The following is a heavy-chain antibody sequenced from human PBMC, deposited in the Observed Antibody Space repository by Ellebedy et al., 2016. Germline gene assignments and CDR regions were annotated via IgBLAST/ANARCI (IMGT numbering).Heavy chain of an antibody. CDR1: GFTFSSYA. V-gene: IGHV3-23*01. Sequence: GGSLRLXCAASGFTFSSYAMSWVRQAPGKGLEWVSAISGSGGSTYYADSVKGRFTISRDNSKNTLFLQMNSLRAEDTAVYYCARGYDTTMGMYFDYWGQGTLVTVSS. J-gene: IGHJ4*02. CDR3: ARGYDTTMGMYFDY. D-gene: IGHD5-18*01. CDR2: ISGSGGST.